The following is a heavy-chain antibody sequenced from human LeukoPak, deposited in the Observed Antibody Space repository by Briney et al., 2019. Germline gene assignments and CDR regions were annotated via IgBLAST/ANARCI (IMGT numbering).Heavy chain of an antibody. V-gene: IGHV4-34*01. J-gene: IGHJ3*02. D-gene: IGHD5-12*01. Sequence: TSETLSLTCAVYGGSFSGYYWSWIRQPPGKGLEWIGEINHSGSTNYNPSLKSRVTISVDTSKNQFSLKLRSVTAADTAVYYCARAGRANSGYDLYAFDIWGQGTMVTVSS. CDR1: GGSFSGYY. CDR2: INHSGST. CDR3: ARAGRANSGYDLYAFDI.